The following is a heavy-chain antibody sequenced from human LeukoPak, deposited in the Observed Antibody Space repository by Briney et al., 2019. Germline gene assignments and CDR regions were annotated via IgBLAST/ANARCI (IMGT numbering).Heavy chain of an antibody. V-gene: IGHV3-53*01. Sequence: PGGSLRLSCTVSGFTVSSNSMSWVRQAPGKGLEWVSFIYSDNTHYSDSVKGRFTISRDNSKNTLYLQMNSLRAEDTAVYYCARGLELWFGESPYLMSFDYWGQGTLVTVSS. CDR3: ARGLELWFGESPYLMSFDY. J-gene: IGHJ4*02. CDR2: IYSDNT. D-gene: IGHD3-10*01. CDR1: GFTVSSNS.